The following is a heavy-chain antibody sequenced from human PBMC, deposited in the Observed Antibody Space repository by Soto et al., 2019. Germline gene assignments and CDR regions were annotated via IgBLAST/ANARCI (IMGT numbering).Heavy chain of an antibody. D-gene: IGHD3-3*01. CDR2: ISAYNGNT. V-gene: IGHV1-18*04. J-gene: IGHJ4*02. CDR3: ARYYDFWSGYYYFDY. Sequence: AASVKVSCKASGYTFTSYGISWVRQAPGQGLEWMGWISAYNGNTNYAQKLQGRVTMTKDTSTSTAYMELRSLRSDDTAVYYCARYYDFWSGYYYFDYWGQGTLVTVSS. CDR1: GYTFTSYG.